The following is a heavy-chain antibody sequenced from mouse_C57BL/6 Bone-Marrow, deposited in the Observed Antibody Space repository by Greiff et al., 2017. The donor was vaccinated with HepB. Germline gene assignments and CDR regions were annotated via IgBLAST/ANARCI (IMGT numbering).Heavy chain of an antibody. CDR2: IYPGDGDT. CDR3: ARPIYYDYVYVDV. V-gene: IGHV1-80*01. CDR1: GYAFSSYW. J-gene: IGHJ1*03. D-gene: IGHD2-4*01. Sequence: QVQLQQSGAELVKPGASVKISCKASGYAFSSYWMNWVKQRPGKGLEWIGQIYPGDGDTNYNGKFKGKATLTADKSSSTAYMQLSSLTSEDSAVYFCARPIYYDYVYVDVWGTGTTVTVSS.